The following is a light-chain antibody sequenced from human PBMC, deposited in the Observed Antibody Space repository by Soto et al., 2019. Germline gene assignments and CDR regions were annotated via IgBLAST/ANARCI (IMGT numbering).Light chain of an antibody. CDR2: DAS. V-gene: IGKV1-5*01. Sequence: DIQMTQSPSTLSASVGDRVTSTCRASQSVSNWLAWYQQKPGKASNRLIYDASRLQSGIPPRFSGSGSGTEFTLTISSLQPEDVATYYCHQYTTHPYTFGQGTKLEIK. CDR1: QSVSNW. CDR3: HQYTTHPYT. J-gene: IGKJ2*01.